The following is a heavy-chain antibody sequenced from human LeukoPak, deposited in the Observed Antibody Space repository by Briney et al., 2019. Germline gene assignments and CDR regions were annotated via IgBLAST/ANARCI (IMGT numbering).Heavy chain of an antibody. D-gene: IGHD3-22*01. CDR1: GGTFSSYA. CDR3: AGGLYYYDSSGYPYYYGMDV. J-gene: IGHJ6*02. V-gene: IGHV1-69*04. Sequence: SVKVSCKASGGTFSSYAISWVRQAPGQGLEWMGRIIPILGIANYAQKLQGRVTITADKSTSTAYMGLSSLRSEDTAVYYCAGGLYYYDSSGYPYYYGMDVWGQGTTVTVSS. CDR2: IIPILGIA.